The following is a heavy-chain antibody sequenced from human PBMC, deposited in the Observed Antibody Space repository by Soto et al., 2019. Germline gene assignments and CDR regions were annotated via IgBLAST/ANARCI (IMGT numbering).Heavy chain of an antibody. CDR1: GGTFSSYA. D-gene: IGHD6-13*01. CDR2: IIPIFGTA. J-gene: IGHJ6*02. Sequence: RASVKVSCKASGGTFSSYAISWVRQAPGQGLEWMGGIIPIFGTANYAQKFQGRVTITADESTSTAYMELSSLRSEDTAVYYCARDRQKQQLVGNYYGMDVWGQGXTVTVSS. CDR3: ARDRQKQQLVGNYYGMDV. V-gene: IGHV1-69*13.